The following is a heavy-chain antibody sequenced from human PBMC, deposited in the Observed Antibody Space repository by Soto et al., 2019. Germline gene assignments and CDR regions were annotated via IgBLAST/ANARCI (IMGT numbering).Heavy chain of an antibody. CDR2: IWYDGSNK. CDR1: GFTFSSYG. J-gene: IGHJ5*02. CDR3: ARARGRFGESENWFDP. V-gene: IGHV3-33*01. D-gene: IGHD3-10*01. Sequence: QVQLVESGGGVVQPGRSLRLSCAASGFTFSSYGMHWVRQAPGKGLEWVAVIWYDGSNKYYADSVKGRFTISRDNSKNKLYLQMNSLRAEDTAVYYCARARGRFGESENWFDPWGQGTLVTVSS.